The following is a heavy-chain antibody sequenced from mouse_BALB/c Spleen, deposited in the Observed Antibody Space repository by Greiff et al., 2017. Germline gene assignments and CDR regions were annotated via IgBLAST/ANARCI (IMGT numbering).Heavy chain of an antibody. V-gene: IGHV5-17*02. J-gene: IGHJ4*01. D-gene: IGHD1-1*01. CDR3: ARGFITHAMDY. Sequence: EVKLMESGGGLVQPGGSRKLSCAASGFTFSSFGMHWVRQAPEKGLEWVAYISSGSSTIYYADTVKGRFTISRDNPKNTLFLQMTSLRSEDTAMYYCARGFITHAMDYWGQGTSVTVSS. CDR2: ISSGSSTI. CDR1: GFTFSSFG.